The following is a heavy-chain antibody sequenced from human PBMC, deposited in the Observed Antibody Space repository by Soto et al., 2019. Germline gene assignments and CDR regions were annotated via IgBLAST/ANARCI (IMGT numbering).Heavy chain of an antibody. V-gene: IGHV4-59*08. CDR2: IYYSGST. D-gene: IGHD2-8*01. CDR1: GGSISSYY. CDR3: AASVYCTNCVCYPTAQDYFDY. Sequence: PSETLSLTCTVSGGSISSYYWSWIRQPPGKGLEWIGYIYYSGSTNYNPSLKSRVTISVDTSKNQFSLKLSSVTAADTAVYYCAASVYCTNCVCYPTAQDYFDYWGRGTLVTVSA. J-gene: IGHJ4*02.